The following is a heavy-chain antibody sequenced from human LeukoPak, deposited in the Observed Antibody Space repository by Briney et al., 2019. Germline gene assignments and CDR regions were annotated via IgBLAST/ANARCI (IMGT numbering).Heavy chain of an antibody. D-gene: IGHD5-12*01. Sequence: GGSLRLSCAASGFTFTNAWMSWVRQAPGKGLEWVAVISYDGSNKYYADSVKGRFTISRDNSKNTLYLQMNSLRAEDTAVYYCAKDATSGYESHYYYMDVWGKGTTVTVSS. CDR3: AKDATSGYESHYYYMDV. J-gene: IGHJ6*03. CDR2: ISYDGSNK. CDR1: GFTFTNAW. V-gene: IGHV3-30*18.